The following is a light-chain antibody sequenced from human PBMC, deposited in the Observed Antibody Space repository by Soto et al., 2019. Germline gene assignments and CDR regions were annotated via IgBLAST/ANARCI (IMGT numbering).Light chain of an antibody. CDR3: QQSYSTLWT. CDR1: QTSSSY. CDR2: AAS. J-gene: IGKJ1*01. Sequence: DIQMTQSPSSLSASVGDRVTITSPASQTSSSYLNWYQQKPGKAPKLLIYAASSLQSGVPSRFSGSGSGTDFTLTISSLQPEDFATYYCQQSYSTLWTFGQGTK. V-gene: IGKV1-39*01.